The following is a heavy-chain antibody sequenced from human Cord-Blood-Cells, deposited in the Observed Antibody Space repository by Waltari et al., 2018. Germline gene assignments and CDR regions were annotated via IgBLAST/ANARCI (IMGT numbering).Heavy chain of an antibody. J-gene: IGHJ4*02. CDR3: ARQQYRSGNHESPSYYFDY. CDR1: GGTFRSYA. Sequence: QVQLVQSGAEVKKPGSSVKVSCKASGGTFRSYAISWVRQAHGKGLEWMGGIIPIFGTANYAQKFQGRVTITADESTSTAYMELSSLRSEDTAVYYCARQQYRSGNHESPSYYFDYWGQGTLVTVSS. CDR2: IIPIFGTA. V-gene: IGHV1-69*01. D-gene: IGHD3-10*01.